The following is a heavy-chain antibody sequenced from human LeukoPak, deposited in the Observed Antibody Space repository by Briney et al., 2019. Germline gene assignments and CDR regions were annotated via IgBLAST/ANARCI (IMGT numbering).Heavy chain of an antibody. CDR2: FYYSGST. CDR1: GGSISSYY. Sequence: PSETLSLTCAVSGGSISSYYWSWIRQPPGKRLEWIGFFYYSGSTNYNPSLKSRVTISVDTSKNHFSLKLRSVTAADTAVYYCARGPGGYSYGYYFDYWGQGTLVTVSS. J-gene: IGHJ4*02. V-gene: IGHV4-59*01. D-gene: IGHD5-18*01. CDR3: ARGPGGYSYGYYFDY.